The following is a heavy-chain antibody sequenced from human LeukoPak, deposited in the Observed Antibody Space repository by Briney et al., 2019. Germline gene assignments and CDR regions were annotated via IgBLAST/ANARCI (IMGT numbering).Heavy chain of an antibody. CDR2: ISYDGSNK. CDR3: AKDTSSMAVGY. J-gene: IGHJ4*02. CDR1: GFTFSSYG. D-gene: IGHD6-19*01. Sequence: GRSLRLSCAASGFTFSSYGMHWVRQAPDKGLEWVAVISYDGSNKYYADSVKGRFTISRDNSKNTLYLQMNSLGAEDTAVYYCAKDTSSMAVGYWGQGTLVTVSS. V-gene: IGHV3-30*18.